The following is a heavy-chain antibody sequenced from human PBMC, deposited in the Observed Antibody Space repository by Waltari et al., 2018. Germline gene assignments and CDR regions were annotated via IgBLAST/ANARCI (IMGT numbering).Heavy chain of an antibody. V-gene: IGHV3-23*03. Sequence: EVQLLESGGGLVQPGGSLRLSCAASGFTFSSYAMSWVRQAPGKGLEWVSVIYSGGSTYDADSVKGRFTISRDNSKNTLYLQMNSLRAEDTAVYYCAKDRDSWRDGYNYLFDYWGQGTLVTVSS. D-gene: IGHD5-12*01. J-gene: IGHJ4*02. CDR3: AKDRDSWRDGYNYLFDY. CDR2: IYSGGST. CDR1: GFTFSSYA.